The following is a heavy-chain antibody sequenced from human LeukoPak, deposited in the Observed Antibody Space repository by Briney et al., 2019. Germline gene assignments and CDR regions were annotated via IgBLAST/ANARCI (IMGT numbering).Heavy chain of an antibody. Sequence: PGGSLRLSCVASGFTFSHYSLHWVRQAPGKGLEWVTLILYDGSKKYYTDSVRGRFTISRDDSKNTLYLQMNSLRAEDTAVYYCAKAPYDSSGYYYNEGFDYWGQGTLVTVSS. CDR2: ILYDGSKK. CDR1: GFTFSHYS. CDR3: AKAPYDSSGYYYNEGFDY. D-gene: IGHD3-22*01. J-gene: IGHJ4*02. V-gene: IGHV3-30-3*01.